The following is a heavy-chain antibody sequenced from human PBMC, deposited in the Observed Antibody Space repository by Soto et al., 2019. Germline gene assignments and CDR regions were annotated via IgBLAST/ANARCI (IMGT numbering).Heavy chain of an antibody. CDR1: VFPLTSSGVG. V-gene: IGHV2-5*02. J-gene: IGHJ5*02. D-gene: IGHD1-20*01. CDR2: IYWDGDR. Sequence: QITLKESGPTLLEPTQTLTLTCSFSVFPLTSSGVGVGWLRQSPGKALECLGIIYWDGDRRYNPSLRQRLTITKDASKHPVVVTMTYTEPVDTATYYCGHRAPYNSFWDVGWFDPWGQGTLVTVS. CDR3: GHRAPYNSFWDVGWFDP.